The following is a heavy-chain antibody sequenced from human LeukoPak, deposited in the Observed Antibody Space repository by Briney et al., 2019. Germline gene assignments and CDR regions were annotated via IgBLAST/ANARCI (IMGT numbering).Heavy chain of an antibody. CDR2: IYYSGNT. CDR1: GGFINSGDYY. J-gene: IGHJ5*01. V-gene: IGHV4-30-4*01. Sequence: SETLSLTCTVSGGFINSGDYYWSWIRQPPGKGLEWIGYIYYSGNTFYNPSLKSRVTISVDTSKNQFSLRLSPVTAADTAVYYCAREVFYCTSTSCYPQWFDSWGQGTLVTVPS. D-gene: IGHD2-2*01. CDR3: AREVFYCTSTSCYPQWFDS.